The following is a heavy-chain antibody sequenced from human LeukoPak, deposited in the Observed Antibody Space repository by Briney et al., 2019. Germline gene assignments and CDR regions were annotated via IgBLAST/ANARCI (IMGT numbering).Heavy chain of an antibody. J-gene: IGHJ4*02. D-gene: IGHD3-22*01. CDR1: GFSFSSYA. CDR2: IYSGGST. Sequence: GGSLRLSCAASGFSFSSYALSWVRQAPGKGLEWVSVIYSGGSTYYADSVKGRFTISRDNSKNTLYLQKNSLRAEDTAVYYCARVNGGYYFFDYWGQGALVTVSS. CDR3: ARVNGGYYFFDY. V-gene: IGHV3-66*01.